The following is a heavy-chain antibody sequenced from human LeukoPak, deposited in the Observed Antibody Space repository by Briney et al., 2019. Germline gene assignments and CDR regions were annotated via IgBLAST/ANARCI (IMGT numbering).Heavy chain of an antibody. CDR2: INPNSGGT. Sequence: ASVKVSCKASGYTFTGYYMHWVRQAPGQGLEWMGWINPNSGGTNYAQKVQGRVTMSTDTSTSTAYMELRSLRSDDTAVYYCARRDCSSSSCHYYYYYMDVWGQGTTVTVSS. CDR1: GYTFTGYY. V-gene: IGHV1-2*02. J-gene: IGHJ6*02. CDR3: ARRDCSSSSCHYYYYYMDV. D-gene: IGHD2-2*01.